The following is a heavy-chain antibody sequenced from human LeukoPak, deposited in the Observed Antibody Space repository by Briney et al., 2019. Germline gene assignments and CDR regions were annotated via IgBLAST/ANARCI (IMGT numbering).Heavy chain of an antibody. Sequence: GGSLRLSCAASGFTFGTHWMHWVRQAPGKGLMWVSCISNDGTTTSYADSVKGRFTISRDNAKSTLYLQMNSLRAEDTAVYYCLSCTNPNCYEFWGQGAPVTVSS. D-gene: IGHD2-8*01. V-gene: IGHV3-74*01. CDR2: ISNDGTTT. CDR3: LSCTNPNCYEF. J-gene: IGHJ4*02. CDR1: GFTFGTHW.